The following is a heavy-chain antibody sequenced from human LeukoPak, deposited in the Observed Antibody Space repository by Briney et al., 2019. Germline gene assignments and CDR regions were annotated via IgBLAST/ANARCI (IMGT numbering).Heavy chain of an antibody. CDR3: ARRIQGMAPYYFDY. CDR2: ISGSGGST. V-gene: IGHV3-23*01. D-gene: IGHD5-24*01. J-gene: IGHJ4*02. CDR1: GFTFSSYG. Sequence: GGSLRLSCAASGFTFSSYGMTWVRQAPGKGLEWVSGISGSGGSTYYADSVKGRFTISRDNAKNTLYLQMNSLRAEDTAVYYCARRIQGMAPYYFDYWGQGTLVTVSS.